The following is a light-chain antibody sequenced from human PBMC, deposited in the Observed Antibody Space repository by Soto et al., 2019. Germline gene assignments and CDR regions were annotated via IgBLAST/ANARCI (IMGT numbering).Light chain of an antibody. CDR1: QSLGSSY. V-gene: IGKV3-20*01. J-gene: IGKJ1*01. Sequence: EVVLTQSPGTLSLSPGQRATLSCRASQSLGSSYLAWYQQKPGQAPRLLIYGASSRATGIPDRFSGSGSGTDFTLTISRLEPEDFAVYYCQQYGSSAWTFGQGTKV. CDR3: QQYGSSAWT. CDR2: GAS.